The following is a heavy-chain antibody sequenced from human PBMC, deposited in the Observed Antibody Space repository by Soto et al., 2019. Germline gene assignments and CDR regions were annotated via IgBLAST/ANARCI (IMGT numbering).Heavy chain of an antibody. Sequence: GGSLRLSCEASGFTFSGYWMSWVRQAPGKGLEWVADIKHDGSVQYYVDSVKGRLTISRDNAKKQLYLQMNGLRAEDTALYYCARAPYSNAWYRFDLWGQGTLVTVSS. J-gene: IGHJ4*02. CDR3: ARAPYSNAWYRFDL. V-gene: IGHV3-7*03. CDR1: GFTFSGYW. D-gene: IGHD4-4*01. CDR2: IKHDGSVQ.